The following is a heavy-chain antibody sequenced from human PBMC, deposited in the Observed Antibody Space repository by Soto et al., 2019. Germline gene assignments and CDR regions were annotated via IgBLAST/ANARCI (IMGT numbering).Heavy chain of an antibody. CDR2: MNPNSGNT. V-gene: IGHV1-8*01. D-gene: IGHD6-6*01. Sequence: ASVKVSCKASGYTFTSYDINWVRQATGQGLEWMGWMNPNSGNTGYAQKFQGRVTMTRNTSISTAYMELSSLRSEDPAVYYCAREVSSIAARPAPQMTSYWFDPWGQGTLVTVSS. J-gene: IGHJ5*02. CDR3: AREVSSIAARPAPQMTSYWFDP. CDR1: GYTFTSYD.